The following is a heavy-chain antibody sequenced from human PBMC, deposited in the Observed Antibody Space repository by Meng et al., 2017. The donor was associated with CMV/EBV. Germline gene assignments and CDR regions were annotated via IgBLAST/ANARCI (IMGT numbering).Heavy chain of an antibody. CDR2: INPNSGGT. Sequence: ASVKVSCKSSGYTFTGYHMHWVRQAPGQQLEWMGWINPNSGGTNYAQRFQGRVTMTRDTSISTAYMELSRLTSEDTAVYYCARAVVPDATFDLWGQGTLVTVSS. CDR3: ARAVVPDATFDL. D-gene: IGHD2-2*01. CDR1: GYTFTGYH. V-gene: IGHV1-2*02. J-gene: IGHJ5*02.